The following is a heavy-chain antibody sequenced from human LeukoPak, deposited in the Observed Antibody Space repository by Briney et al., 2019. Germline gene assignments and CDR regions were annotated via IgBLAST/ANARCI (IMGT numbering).Heavy chain of an antibody. CDR1: GFTFSDYY. CDR2: IRSKANSYAT. D-gene: IGHD2-15*01. V-gene: IGHV3-73*01. Sequence: GGSLRLSCAASGFTFSDYYMSWVRQASGKGLEWVGRIRSKANSYATAYAASVKGRFTISRDDSKNTAYLQMNSLKTEDTAVYYCTRLGAVVEDGMDVWGQGTTVTVSS. CDR3: TRLGAVVEDGMDV. J-gene: IGHJ6*02.